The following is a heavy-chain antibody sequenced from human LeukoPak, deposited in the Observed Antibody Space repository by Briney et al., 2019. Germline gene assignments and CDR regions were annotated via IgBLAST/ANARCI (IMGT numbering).Heavy chain of an antibody. CDR2: ISGSGGGT. Sequence: GGSLRLSCAASGFTFSSYAMSWVRQAPGKGLEWVSAISGSGGGTYYADSVKGRFTISRDNAKNSLYLQMNSLRAEDTAVYYCARDRAWNYFDYWGQGTLVTVSS. CDR1: GFTFSSYA. V-gene: IGHV3-23*01. CDR3: ARDRAWNYFDY. D-gene: IGHD3-3*01. J-gene: IGHJ4*02.